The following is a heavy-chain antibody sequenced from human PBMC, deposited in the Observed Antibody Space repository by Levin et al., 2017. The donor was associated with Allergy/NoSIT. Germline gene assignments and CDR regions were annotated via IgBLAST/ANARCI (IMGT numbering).Heavy chain of an antibody. CDR3: ARARGVEPMVRGVIVLSPYYYYYDYMDV. V-gene: IGHV4-34*01. CDR1: GGSFSGYY. J-gene: IGHJ6*03. D-gene: IGHD3-10*01. Sequence: SQTLSLTCAVYGGSFSGYYWSWIRQPPGKGLEWIGEINHSGSTNYNPSLKSRVTISVDTSKNQFSLKLSSVTAADTAVYYCARARGVEPMVRGVIVLSPYYYYYDYMDVWGKGTTVTVSS. CDR2: INHSGST.